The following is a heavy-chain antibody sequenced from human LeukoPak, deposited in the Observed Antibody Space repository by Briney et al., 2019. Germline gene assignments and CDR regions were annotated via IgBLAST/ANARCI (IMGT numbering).Heavy chain of an antibody. J-gene: IGHJ4*02. CDR3: ARASTVRGIRYIDY. CDR2: IYYSGST. Sequence: SETLSLTCTVSGGSISSYYWSWIRQPPGKGLEWIGYIYYSGSTNYNPSLKSRVTTSVDTSKNQFSLRLSSVTAADTAVYYCARASTVRGIRYIDYWGQGTLVTVSS. D-gene: IGHD5-18*01. CDR1: GGSISSYY. V-gene: IGHV4-59*01.